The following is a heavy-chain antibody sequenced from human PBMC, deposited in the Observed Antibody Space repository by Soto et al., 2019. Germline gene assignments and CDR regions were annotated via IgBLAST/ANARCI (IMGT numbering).Heavy chain of an antibody. Sequence: GGSLRLSCAASGFTFSSYTMNWVRQAPGKGLEWVSYISSSSSTIYYADSVKGRFTISRDNAKNSLYLQMNSLRDEDAADYYCARDVWASTVTPYYFDYWGQGTLVTVSS. D-gene: IGHD4-4*01. V-gene: IGHV3-48*02. J-gene: IGHJ4*02. CDR2: ISSSSSTI. CDR1: GFTFSSYT. CDR3: ARDVWASTVTPYYFDY.